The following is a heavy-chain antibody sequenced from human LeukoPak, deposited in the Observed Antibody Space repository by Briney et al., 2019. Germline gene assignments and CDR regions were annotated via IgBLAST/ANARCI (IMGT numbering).Heavy chain of an antibody. CDR3: AKVRTYYSFDI. CDR2: ISHDGNHK. CDR1: VFPFSSHA. J-gene: IGHJ3*02. V-gene: IGHV3-30-3*01. D-gene: IGHD1-26*01. Sequence: PGGSLRLSCSASVFPFSSHAIHWVRQAPGEGLEWVTGISHDGNHKYYADSVRGRVTISRDNSKNTLYLQMDSLRTEDTALYYCAKVRTYYSFDIWGQGTMVTVSA.